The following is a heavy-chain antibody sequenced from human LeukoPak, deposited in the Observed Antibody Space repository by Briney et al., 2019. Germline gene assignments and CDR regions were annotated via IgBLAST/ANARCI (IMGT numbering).Heavy chain of an antibody. V-gene: IGHV4-39*01. J-gene: IGHJ4*02. CDR2: IYYSGST. CDR3: ARLRLVGATGWDY. Sequence: SETLSLTCTVSGGSISSSSYYWGWIRQPPGKGLEWIGSIYYSGSTYYNPSLKSRVTISVDTSKSQFSLKLSSVTAADTAVYYCARLRLVGATGWDYWGQGTLVTVSS. D-gene: IGHD1-26*01. CDR1: GGSISSSSYY.